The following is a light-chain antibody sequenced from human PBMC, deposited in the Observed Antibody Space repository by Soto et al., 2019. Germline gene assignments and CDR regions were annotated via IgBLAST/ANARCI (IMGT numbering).Light chain of an antibody. V-gene: IGKV1-39*01. CDR2: AAS. Sequence: DIQMTQFPSSLSASVGDRVTITCRASQSISSYLNWYQQKPGKAPKLLIYAASSLQSGVPSRFSGSGSGTDFTLTISSLQPEDFATYYCQQSYSTLYTFGQGTKVDI. CDR3: QQSYSTLYT. J-gene: IGKJ2*01. CDR1: QSISSY.